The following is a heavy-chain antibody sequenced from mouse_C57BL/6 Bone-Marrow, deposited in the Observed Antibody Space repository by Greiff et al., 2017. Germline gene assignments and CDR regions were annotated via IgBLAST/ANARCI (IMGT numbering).Heavy chain of an antibody. J-gene: IGHJ4*01. CDR1: GYTFTSYW. CDR2: IDPSDSYT. CDR3: ARSVYYYGSSCALDY. Sequence: QVQLQQPGAELVMPGASVKLSCKASGYTFTSYWMHWVKQRPGQGLEWIGEIDPSDSYTYYNQKFKGKFTLSVDNSSSTAYMQLSSLTSEDSAVYYCARSVYYYGSSCALDYWGQGTSVTVSS. D-gene: IGHD1-1*01. V-gene: IGHV1-69*01.